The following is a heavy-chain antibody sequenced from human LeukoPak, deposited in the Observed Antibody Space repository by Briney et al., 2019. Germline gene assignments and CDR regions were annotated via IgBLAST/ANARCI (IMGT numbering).Heavy chain of an antibody. CDR1: GYTFTRYY. CDR2: INPSGGST. J-gene: IGHJ3*02. CDR3: AREGALGAGAFDI. V-gene: IGHV1-46*01. Sequence: ASVKVSCKASGYTFTRYYMHWVRQAPGQGLECMGIINPSGGSTSYAQKFQGRVTMTRDMSTSTVYMELSSLRSEDTAVYWCAREGALGAGAFDIWGQGTMATVS. D-gene: IGHD1-26*01.